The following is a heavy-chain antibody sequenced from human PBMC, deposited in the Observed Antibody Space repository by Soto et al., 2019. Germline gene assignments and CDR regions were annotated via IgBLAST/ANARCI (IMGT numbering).Heavy chain of an antibody. CDR3: ARSPPYDSSGYALDY. Sequence: PGGSLRLSCGASGFTFSSYAMHWVRQAPGKGLEWVAVISYDGSNKYYADSVKGRFTISRDNSKNTLYLQTNSLRAEDTAVYYCARSPPYDSSGYALDYWGQGTPVTVSS. CDR2: ISYDGSNK. V-gene: IGHV3-30-3*01. CDR1: GFTFSSYA. D-gene: IGHD3-22*01. J-gene: IGHJ4*02.